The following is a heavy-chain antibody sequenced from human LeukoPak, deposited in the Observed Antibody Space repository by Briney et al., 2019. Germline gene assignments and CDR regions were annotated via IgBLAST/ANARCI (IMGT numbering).Heavy chain of an antibody. V-gene: IGHV3-53*01. D-gene: IGHD3-10*01. CDR3: AREGSGRTAYNDGLDV. CDR1: GFTVSSSH. J-gene: IGHJ3*01. CDR2: IRSDGST. Sequence: PGGSLRLSCAASGFTVSSSHMTWVRQAPGKGLEWVSVIRSDGSTVYADSVKGRFTISRDNSKNTLYLQLNSLRAEDTAVYYCAREGSGRTAYNDGLDVWGQGTMVTVSS.